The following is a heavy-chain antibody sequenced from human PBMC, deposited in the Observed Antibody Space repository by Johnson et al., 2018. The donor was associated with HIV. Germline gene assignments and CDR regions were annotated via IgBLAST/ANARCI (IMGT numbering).Heavy chain of an antibody. Sequence: QVQLVESGGGLIQPGGSLKHSCAASGFTVSSYDMHWVRQAPGKGMEWVAVISYDGSKKYYADFVKGRFTISRDNSKTTLYLQTNSLRAEDTAVYYCASVYYDILTGYYYDAFDMWGQGTVVTVSS. CDR1: GFTVSSYD. CDR2: ISYDGSKK. V-gene: IGHV3-30-3*01. D-gene: IGHD3-9*01. CDR3: ASVYYDILTGYYYDAFDM. J-gene: IGHJ3*02.